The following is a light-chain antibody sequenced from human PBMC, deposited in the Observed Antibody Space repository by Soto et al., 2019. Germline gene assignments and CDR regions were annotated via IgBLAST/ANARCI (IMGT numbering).Light chain of an antibody. V-gene: IGLV2-14*01. Sequence: QSALTQPASVSGSPGQSITISCTGTSSDVGGYTYVSWYQQHPGEAPKLMIYEVSHRPSGVSDRFSGSKSGSTAYLTISGLQTEDEGDDYCSSYEGTTSQVVFGGGTKLTVL. CDR1: SSDVGGYTY. J-gene: IGLJ2*01. CDR3: SSYEGTTSQVV. CDR2: EVS.